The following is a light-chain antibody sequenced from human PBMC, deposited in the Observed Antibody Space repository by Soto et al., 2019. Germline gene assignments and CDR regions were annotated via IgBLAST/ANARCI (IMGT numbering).Light chain of an antibody. J-gene: IGLJ1*01. CDR3: SSYTSSSLYV. Sequence: HSVLTQPASVSGSPGQSIIISCTGTSSDVGGYNYVSWYQQHPGKAPKLMIYDVSNRPSGVSNRFSGSKSGNTASLTISGLQAEDEADYYCSSYTSSSLYVFGTGTKVTVL. CDR1: SSDVGGYNY. V-gene: IGLV2-14*01. CDR2: DVS.